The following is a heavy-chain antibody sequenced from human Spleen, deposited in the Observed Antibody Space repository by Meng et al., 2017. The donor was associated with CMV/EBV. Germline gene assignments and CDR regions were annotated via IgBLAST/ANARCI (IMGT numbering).Heavy chain of an antibody. J-gene: IGHJ4*02. CDR3: ARQYCSTTTCYVNY. CDR1: GFTFSDYY. D-gene: IGHD2-2*01. CDR2: IGDGGSTI. Sequence: GESLKISCAASGFTFSDYYMSWNRQAPGKGLEWVSYIGDGGSTIYYVDSVRGRFTITRDSAKDSLYLQMNSLRTDDTAVYYSARQYCSTTTCYVNYWGQGTLVTVSS. V-gene: IGHV3-11*01.